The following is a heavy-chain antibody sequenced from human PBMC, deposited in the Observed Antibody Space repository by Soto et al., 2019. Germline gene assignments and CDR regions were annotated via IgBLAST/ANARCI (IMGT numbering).Heavy chain of an antibody. V-gene: IGHV3-23*01. J-gene: IGHJ4*02. D-gene: IGHD6-19*01. CDR3: ANRGYSSSTDFDY. CDR2: ISGSGGST. Sequence: EVQLLESGGGLVQPGGSLRLSCAASGFTFSSYAMSWVRQAPGKGPEWVSAISGSGGSTYYADSVKGRFTISRDNSKNTLYLQMNSLRAEDTAVYYCANRGYSSSTDFDYWGQGTLVTVSS. CDR1: GFTFSSYA.